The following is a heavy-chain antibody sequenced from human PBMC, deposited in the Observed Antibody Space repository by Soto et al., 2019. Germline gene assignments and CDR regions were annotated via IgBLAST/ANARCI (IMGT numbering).Heavy chain of an antibody. CDR1: GLIFSNYG. CDR2: ISSGGEYI. CDR3: ATHGAAGAVMGV. J-gene: IGHJ6*02. D-gene: IGHD6-13*01. V-gene: IGHV3-21*06. Sequence: EVQLVESGGGLVKPGGSLRLSCTASGLIFSNYGMNWVRQAAGKRPEWVSSISSGGEYIDYADSVKGRLTISRDNANNILYLQLTSLGVEDTAVYYCATHGAAGAVMGVWGQGTTVTVSS.